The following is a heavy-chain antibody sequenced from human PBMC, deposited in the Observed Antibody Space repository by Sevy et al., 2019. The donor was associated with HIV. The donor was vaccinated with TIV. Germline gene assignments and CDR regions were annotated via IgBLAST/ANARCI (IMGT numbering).Heavy chain of an antibody. CDR3: ARVNYYYDSSGYGENSGHYFDY. Sequence: SETLSLTCTVSGGSISSYYWSWIRQPPGKGLEWIGYIYYSGSTNYNPSLKSRVTISVDTSKNQFSLKLSSVTAADTAVYYCARVNYYYDSSGYGENSGHYFDYWGQGTLVTVSS. J-gene: IGHJ4*02. V-gene: IGHV4-59*01. D-gene: IGHD3-22*01. CDR2: IYYSGST. CDR1: GGSISSYY.